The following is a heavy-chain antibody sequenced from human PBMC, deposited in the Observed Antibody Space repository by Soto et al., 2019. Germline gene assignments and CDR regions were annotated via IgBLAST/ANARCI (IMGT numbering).Heavy chain of an antibody. CDR1: GYSFTSYG. CDR2: ISGYNGNT. Sequence: ASVKVSCKASGYSFTSYGISWVRQAPGQGLEWMGWISGYNGNTNYAQIIQGRVSMTTDTSTKTAYMELRSLRSDDTAMYYYARGGFYDSSGARNYYYYGMNVWGQGTTVTVSS. V-gene: IGHV1-18*01. J-gene: IGHJ6*02. CDR3: ARGGFYDSSGARNYYYYGMNV. D-gene: IGHD3-22*01.